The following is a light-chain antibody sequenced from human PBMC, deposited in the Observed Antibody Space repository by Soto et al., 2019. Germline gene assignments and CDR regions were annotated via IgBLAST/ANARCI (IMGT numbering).Light chain of an antibody. CDR2: GAH. Sequence: EIVLTQSPATLSVSPGERATLSCRASQSVSSNLAWYQQKPGQAPRLLIYGAHTRATGIPATFSGSGSGTEFTLTISSLQSEDFAVYYCQQYNSWPPLTFGGGTKVDIK. CDR3: QQYNSWPPLT. J-gene: IGKJ4*01. V-gene: IGKV3-15*01. CDR1: QSVSSN.